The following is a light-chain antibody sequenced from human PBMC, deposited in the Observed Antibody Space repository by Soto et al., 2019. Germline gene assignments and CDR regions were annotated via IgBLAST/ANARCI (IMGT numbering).Light chain of an antibody. Sequence: EIVLTQSPGTLSLSPGERATLSCRASQSVSSSYLAWYQQKPGQAPRLLIYGASSRATGVPDRFSGSGSGTDFTLTISRLEPEDFAVYYCQQYGSSPVTFGQGTKLEIK. J-gene: IGKJ2*01. CDR2: GAS. CDR3: QQYGSSPVT. CDR1: QSVSSSY. V-gene: IGKV3-20*01.